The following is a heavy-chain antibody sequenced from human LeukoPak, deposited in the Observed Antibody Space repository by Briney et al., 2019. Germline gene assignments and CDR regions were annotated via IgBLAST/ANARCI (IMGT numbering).Heavy chain of an antibody. CDR2: IDGDGTST. CDR3: ASRVASYYYGMDV. CDR1: GFTFSNYY. J-gene: IGHJ6*02. V-gene: IGHV3-74*01. Sequence: GGSLRLSCAASGFTFSNYYMHWVRQAPGKGLVWVSRIDGDGTSTSYADSVGGRFTTSRDNAKNTLYLQMNSLRAENTAVYYCASRVASYYYGMDVWGQGTTVTVSS.